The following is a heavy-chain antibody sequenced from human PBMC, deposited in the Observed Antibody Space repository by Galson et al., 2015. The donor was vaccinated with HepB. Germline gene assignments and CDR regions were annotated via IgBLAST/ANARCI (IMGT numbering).Heavy chain of an antibody. CDR1: EFTAGSSY. CDR2: IYNGGTT. V-gene: IGHV3-53*04. Sequence: SLRLSCAVSEFTAGSSYMTWVRQAPGKGLESVSVIYNGGTTKYADSVKGRFTISRHRTSNSVYLQMNSLRAEDTAVYYCARAHTNGWLAIEHWGQGTLVTVSS. CDR3: ARAHTNGWLAIEH. D-gene: IGHD6-19*01. J-gene: IGHJ1*01.